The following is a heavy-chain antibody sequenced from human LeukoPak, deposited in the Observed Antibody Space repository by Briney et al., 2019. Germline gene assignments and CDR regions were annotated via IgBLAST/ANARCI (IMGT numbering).Heavy chain of an antibody. CDR2: ISGSGGST. J-gene: IGHJ4*02. CDR3: AKDRYGDGILDY. CDR1: GFTFSSYG. D-gene: IGHD4-17*01. Sequence: GGSLRLSCAASGFTFSSYGMSWVRQAPGKGLEWVSAISGSGGSTYYADSVKGRFTISRDNSKNTLYLQMNGLRAEDTAVYYCAKDRYGDGILDYWGQGTLVTVSS. V-gene: IGHV3-23*01.